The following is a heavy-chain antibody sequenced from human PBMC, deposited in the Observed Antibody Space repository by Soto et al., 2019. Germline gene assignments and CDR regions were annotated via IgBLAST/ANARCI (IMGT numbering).Heavy chain of an antibody. J-gene: IGHJ6*02. CDR1: GYNFSTYA. Sequence: ASVKVSCKASGYNFSTYALLWVRQAPGQGLGWMGWINTGNGNTKYSQKFQGRVTMTRDTSASTAFLELSSLKSEDTAVYYCARVERLYYFYYGMDVWGQGPTVTVSS. CDR3: ARVERLYYFYYGMDV. CDR2: INTGNGNT. D-gene: IGHD3-3*01. V-gene: IGHV1-3*04.